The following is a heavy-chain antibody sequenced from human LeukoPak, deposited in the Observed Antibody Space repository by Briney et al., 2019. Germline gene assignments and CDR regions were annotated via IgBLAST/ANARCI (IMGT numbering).Heavy chain of an antibody. Sequence: SETLSLTCSVSGGSISSYYWSWIRQPPGKGLEWIGYIYYSGSTNYNPSLKSRVTISVDTSKNQFSLKLSSVTAADTAVYYCARGRCVGSTNCYYFDYWGQGTLVTVSS. CDR3: ARGRCVGSTNCYYFDY. J-gene: IGHJ4*02. CDR1: GGSISSYY. D-gene: IGHD2-2*01. CDR2: IYYSGST. V-gene: IGHV4-59*01.